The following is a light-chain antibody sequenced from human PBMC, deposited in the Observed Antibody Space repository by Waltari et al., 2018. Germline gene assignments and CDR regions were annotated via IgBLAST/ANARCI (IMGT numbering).Light chain of an antibody. V-gene: IGLV2-11*01. J-gene: IGLJ3*02. CDR1: VIDVGGYKD. CDR2: NVT. Sequence: QSALAQPRSESGSPGQSVTISCTGTVIDVGGYKDVSWYQQHPGNAPKLVIYNVTQRPSGVPDRFSGSRSGNSASLTISGLQAEDEADYYCCSYAGTWVFGGGTKLTVL. CDR3: CSYAGTWV.